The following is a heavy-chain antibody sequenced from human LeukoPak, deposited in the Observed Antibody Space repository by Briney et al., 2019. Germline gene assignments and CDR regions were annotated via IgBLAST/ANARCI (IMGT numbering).Heavy chain of an antibody. CDR2: IYYSGST. V-gene: IGHV4-59*12. CDR1: GASISGYY. D-gene: IGHD3-10*01. J-gene: IGHJ5*02. Sequence: SETLSLTCTVSGASISGYYWNWIRQSPGKGLEWIGYIYYSGSTNYNPSLKSRVTISVDTSKNQFSLKLSSVTAADTAVYYCARAHYYGSGSYYRDQYNWFDPWGQGTLVTVSS. CDR3: ARAHYYGSGSYYRDQYNWFDP.